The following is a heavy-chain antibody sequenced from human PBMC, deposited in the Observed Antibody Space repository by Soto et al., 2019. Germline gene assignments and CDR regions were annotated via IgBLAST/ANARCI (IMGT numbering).Heavy chain of an antibody. D-gene: IGHD6-13*01. CDR3: ATVGNLQQLPKGSDY. Sequence: QVQLVQSGAEVKKPGASVKVSCKVSGYTLTELSMHWVRQAPGKGLEWMGGFDPEDGETIYAQKFQGRVTMTEDTSTETAYKELRSLRSEDTAVYYCATVGNLQQLPKGSDYWGQGTLVTVSS. J-gene: IGHJ4*02. V-gene: IGHV1-24*01. CDR1: GYTLTELS. CDR2: FDPEDGET.